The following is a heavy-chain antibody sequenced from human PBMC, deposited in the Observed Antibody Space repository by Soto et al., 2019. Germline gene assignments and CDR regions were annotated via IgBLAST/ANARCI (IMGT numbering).Heavy chain of an antibody. CDR2: ISSSGTTT. D-gene: IGHD2-8*01. CDR3: ARIWGGGGYALIY. Sequence: QVQLVESGGGLVKPGGSLRLSCAASGFTFSDFYMSWIRQAPGKGLEWISYISSSGTTTYYTDSVKGRFTISRDNAKNLLYLQMNTLRDEDTAVYYSARIWGGGGYALIYWGQGTLVTVSS. CDR1: GFTFSDFY. J-gene: IGHJ4*02. V-gene: IGHV3-11*01.